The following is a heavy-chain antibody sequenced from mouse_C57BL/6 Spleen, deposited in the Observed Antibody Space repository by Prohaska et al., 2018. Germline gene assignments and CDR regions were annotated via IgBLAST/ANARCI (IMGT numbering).Heavy chain of an antibody. J-gene: IGHJ4*01. Sequence: QLQQPGAELVMPGASVKLSCKASGYTFTSYWMHWVKQSPGQGLECIGGIDPSDSDTNYNQKFKGKATLTVDKSSSTAYMQLSRLTSEDSAVYDWARPVVANYAMDYWGQGTSVTVSS. CDR3: ARPVVANYAMDY. CDR2: IDPSDSDT. D-gene: IGHD1-1*01. V-gene: IGHV1-69*01. CDR1: GYTFTSYW.